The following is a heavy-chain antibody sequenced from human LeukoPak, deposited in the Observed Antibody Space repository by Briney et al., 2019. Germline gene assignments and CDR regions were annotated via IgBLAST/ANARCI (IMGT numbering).Heavy chain of an antibody. D-gene: IGHD3-22*01. CDR2: IYYSGST. Sequence: SETLSLTCTVSGVSISSGGYYWSWIREHPGEDLEWIGYIYYSGSTYYNPSLKSRVTISVDTSKNQFSLKLSSVTAADTAVYYCARGFGDSSGYYPDYWGQGTLVTVSS. CDR1: GVSISSGGYY. CDR3: ARGFGDSSGYYPDY. J-gene: IGHJ4*02. V-gene: IGHV4-31*03.